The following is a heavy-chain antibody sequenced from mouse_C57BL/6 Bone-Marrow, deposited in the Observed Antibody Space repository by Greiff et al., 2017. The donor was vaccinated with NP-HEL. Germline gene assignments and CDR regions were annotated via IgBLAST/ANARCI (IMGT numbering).Heavy chain of an antibody. V-gene: IGHV1-81*01. D-gene: IGHD1-1*01. Sequence: VHLVESGAELARPGASVKLSCKASGYTFTSYGISWVKQRTGQGLEWIGEIYPRSGNTYYNEKFKGKATLTADKSSSTAYMELRSLTSEDSAVYFCARSYITTVVDYWGQGTTLTVSS. CDR1: GYTFTSYG. CDR3: ARSYITTVVDY. J-gene: IGHJ2*01. CDR2: IYPRSGNT.